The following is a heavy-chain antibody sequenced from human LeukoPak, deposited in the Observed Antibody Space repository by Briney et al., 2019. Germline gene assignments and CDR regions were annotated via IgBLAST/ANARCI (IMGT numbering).Heavy chain of an antibody. CDR3: ARVSGIAVAGYNWFDP. V-gene: IGHV3-7*01. CDR1: GFTFSSYW. D-gene: IGHD6-19*01. J-gene: IGHJ5*02. CDR2: IKQDGSEK. Sequence: GGSLRLSCAASGFTFSSYWMSWVRQAPGKGLEWVANIKQDGSEKYYVDSVKGRFTISRDNAKNSLYLQMNSLRAEDTAVYYCARVSGIAVAGYNWFDPWGQGTLVTVSS.